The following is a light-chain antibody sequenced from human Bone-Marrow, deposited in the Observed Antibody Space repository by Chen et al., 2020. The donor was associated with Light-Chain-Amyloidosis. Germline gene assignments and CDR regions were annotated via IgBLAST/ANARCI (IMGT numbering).Light chain of an antibody. J-gene: IGLJ3*02. CDR3: QVWDRSSDRPV. V-gene: IGLV3-21*02. Sequence: SYVLTQPFSVSVPPGDRAKHARGGNNIGATSVHWYQQTQDQAPLVVVYDDRDRPGGIHARLSGCNSGNTAIITISIVAAGDEADYYCQVWDRSSDRPVFGGGTKLTVL. CDR2: DDR. CDR1: NIGATS.